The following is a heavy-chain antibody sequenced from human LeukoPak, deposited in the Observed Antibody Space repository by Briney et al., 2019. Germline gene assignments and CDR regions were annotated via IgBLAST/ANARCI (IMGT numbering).Heavy chain of an antibody. CDR2: IKQDGSEK. CDR1: GFTFSNDW. V-gene: IGHV3-7*03. CDR3: ARDRRGPDV. Sequence: GGSLRLSCVASGFTFSNDWLSWVRQAPGKGLEWLANIKQDGSEKSYVDSVKGRFTISRDNVKNSLYLQMNSLRVEDTAVYYCARDRRGPDVWGQGTTVTVSS. J-gene: IGHJ6*02.